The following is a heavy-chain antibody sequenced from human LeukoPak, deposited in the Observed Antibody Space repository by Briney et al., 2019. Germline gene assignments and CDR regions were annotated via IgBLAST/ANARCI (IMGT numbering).Heavy chain of an antibody. CDR2: IYYSGST. J-gene: IGHJ3*02. V-gene: IGHV4-59*12. D-gene: IGHD3-10*01. CDR3: VKSNGYGLVDI. Sequence: PSETLSLTCTVSGGSISSYYWSWIRQPPGKGLEWIGYIYYSGSTNYNPSLKSRVTMSVDTSKNQFSLKLNSVTAADTAVYYCVKSNGYGLVDIWGQGTMVTVSS. CDR1: GGSISSYY.